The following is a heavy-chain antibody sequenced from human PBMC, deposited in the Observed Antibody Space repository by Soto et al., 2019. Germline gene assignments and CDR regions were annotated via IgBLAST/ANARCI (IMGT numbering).Heavy chain of an antibody. Sequence: PSETLSLTCADSGGSISSGGYSWSWIRQPPGKGLEWIGYIYHSGSTYYNPSLKSRVTISVDRSKNQFSLKLSSVTAADTAVYYCARDRNDSSGFGYWGQGTLVTVS. CDR3: ARDRNDSSGFGY. CDR1: GGSISSGGYS. CDR2: IYHSGST. J-gene: IGHJ4*02. V-gene: IGHV4-30-2*01. D-gene: IGHD3-22*01.